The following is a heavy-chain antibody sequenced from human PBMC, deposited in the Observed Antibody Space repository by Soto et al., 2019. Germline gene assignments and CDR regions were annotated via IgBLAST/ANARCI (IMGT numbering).Heavy chain of an antibody. J-gene: IGHJ4*02. CDR1: GGSISSGGYY. Sequence: SETLSLTCTVSGGSISSGGYYWSWIRQHPGKGLEWIGYIYYSGSTYYNPSLKSRVTISVDTSKNQFSLKLSSVTAADTAVYYCARALGYCSSTSCYFFGAAAGTRFDYWGQGTPVTVSS. V-gene: IGHV4-31*03. D-gene: IGHD2-2*01. CDR2: IYYSGST. CDR3: ARALGYCSSTSCYFFGAAAGTRFDY.